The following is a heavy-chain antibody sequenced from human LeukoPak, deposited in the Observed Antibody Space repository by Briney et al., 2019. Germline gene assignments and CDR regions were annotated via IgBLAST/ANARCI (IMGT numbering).Heavy chain of an antibody. CDR3: ARRGDYIPDYYYGMDV. D-gene: IGHD3-10*01. V-gene: IGHV3-11*04. Sequence: NPGGSLRLSCAASGFTFSDYYMSWIRQAPGKGLEWVSYISSSGSTIYYADSVKGRFTISRDNAKNSLYLQMNSLRAEDTAVYYCARRGDYIPDYYYGMDVWGQGTTVTVSS. CDR2: ISSSGSTI. J-gene: IGHJ6*02. CDR1: GFTFSDYY.